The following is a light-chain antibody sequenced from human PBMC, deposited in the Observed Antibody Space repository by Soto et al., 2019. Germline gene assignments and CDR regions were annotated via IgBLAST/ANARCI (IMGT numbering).Light chain of an antibody. Sequence: DIQLTQSPSFLSASVGDRVTITCRASQGISSYLAWYQQKPGKAPKLLIYAASTLQSGVPSRFSGSGSGTEFTLTISSLQPEDFASYYYQKLNSYPLTFGGGTKVEIK. CDR2: AAS. CDR3: QKLNSYPLT. J-gene: IGKJ4*01. CDR1: QGISSY. V-gene: IGKV1-9*01.